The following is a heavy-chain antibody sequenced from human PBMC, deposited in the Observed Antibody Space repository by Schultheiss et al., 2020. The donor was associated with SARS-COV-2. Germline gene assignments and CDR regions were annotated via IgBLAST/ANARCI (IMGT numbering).Heavy chain of an antibody. V-gene: IGHV3-9*01. CDR2: ISWNSGSI. CDR1: GFTFSSYA. J-gene: IGHJ2*01. CDR3: AKASAAGGRSGGYFDL. D-gene: IGHD6-13*01. Sequence: GGSLRLSCAASGFTFSSYAMSWVRQAPGKGLEWVSGISWNSGSIGYADSVKGRFTISRDNAKNSLYLQMNSLRAEDTALYYCAKASAAGGRSGGYFDLWGRGTLVTVSS.